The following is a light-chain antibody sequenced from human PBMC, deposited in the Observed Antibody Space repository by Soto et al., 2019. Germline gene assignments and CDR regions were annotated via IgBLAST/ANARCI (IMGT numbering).Light chain of an antibody. J-gene: IGLJ3*02. CDR3: MCYAGGNNWV. V-gene: IGLV2-8*01. CDR2: DVT. Sequence: QSALTQPPSASGSPGQSVTISCTGTSSDVGTHGYVSWYQQHAGKAPKLMIYDVTMRPSGVPDRFSGSKSANTASLTVSELQAEDEASYDCMCYAGGNNWVFGGGTKVTVL. CDR1: SSDVGTHGY.